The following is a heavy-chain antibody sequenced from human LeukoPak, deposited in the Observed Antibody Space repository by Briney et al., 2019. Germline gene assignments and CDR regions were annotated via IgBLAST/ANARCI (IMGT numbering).Heavy chain of an antibody. CDR2: ISSSSDYI. Sequence: GGSLRLSCAASGFTFSTYIMNWVRQAPGKGLEWASSISSSSDYIYYVDSVKGRFTISRDNAKKSLYLQMNSLRAEDTAAYYCARGNIKFDYWGQGTLVTVSS. J-gene: IGHJ4*02. CDR1: GFTFSTYI. V-gene: IGHV3-21*01. CDR3: ARGNIKFDY.